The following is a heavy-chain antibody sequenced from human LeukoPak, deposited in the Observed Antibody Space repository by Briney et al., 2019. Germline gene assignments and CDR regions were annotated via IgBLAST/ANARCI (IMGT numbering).Heavy chain of an antibody. V-gene: IGHV1-3*01. J-gene: IGHJ4*02. CDR1: GYTFTSYA. CDR2: INAGNGNT. D-gene: IGHD3-10*01. Sequence: ASVKVSCKASGYTFTSYAMHWMRQAPGQRLEWMGWINAGNGNTKYSQKFQGRVTITRDTSASTAYMGLSSLRSEDTAVYYCASGDLSGEDYFDYWGQGTLVTVSS. CDR3: ASGDLSGEDYFDY.